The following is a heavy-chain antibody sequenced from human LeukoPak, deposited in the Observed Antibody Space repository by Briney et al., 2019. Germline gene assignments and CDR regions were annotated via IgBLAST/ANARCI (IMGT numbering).Heavy chain of an antibody. J-gene: IGHJ4*02. V-gene: IGHV3-23*01. CDR2: ISGSGGST. CDR3: AEAVVLLGFGFDY. CDR1: GFTFSSYT. D-gene: IGHD3-10*01. Sequence: GGSLRLSCAASGFTFSSYTMNWVRQAPGKGLEWVSGISGSGGSTNYADSVKGRFTISRDNSKNTLYLQMNGLRAEDTAVYYCAEAVVLLGFGFDYWGQGTLVTVSS.